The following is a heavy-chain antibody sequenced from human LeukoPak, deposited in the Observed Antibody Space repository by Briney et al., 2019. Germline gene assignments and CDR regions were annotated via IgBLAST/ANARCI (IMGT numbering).Heavy chain of an antibody. J-gene: IGHJ5*02. D-gene: IGHD3-10*01. V-gene: IGHV4-59*12. CDR3: ARRRFTMVRGVIQFDP. CDR1: GGSISSYY. CDR2: IYYSGST. Sequence: PSETLSLTCTVSGGSISSYYWSWIRQPPGKGLEWIGYIYYSGSTNYNPSLKSRVTISVDTPKNQFSLKLSSVTAADTAVYYCARRRFTMVRGVIQFDPWGQGTLVTVSS.